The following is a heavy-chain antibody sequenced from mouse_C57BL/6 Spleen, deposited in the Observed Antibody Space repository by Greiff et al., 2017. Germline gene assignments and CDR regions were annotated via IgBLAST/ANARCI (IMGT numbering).Heavy chain of an antibody. CDR2: IYPSDSET. Sequence: QVQLKQPGAELVRPGSSVKLSCKASGYTFTSYWMDWVKQRPGQGLEWIGNIYPSDSETHYNQKFKDKATLTVDKAASTAYMQISSLTSEDSAVYYCARTGYFDVWGTGTSVTVSS. CDR3: ARTGYFDV. V-gene: IGHV1-61*01. CDR1: GYTFTSYW. J-gene: IGHJ1*03.